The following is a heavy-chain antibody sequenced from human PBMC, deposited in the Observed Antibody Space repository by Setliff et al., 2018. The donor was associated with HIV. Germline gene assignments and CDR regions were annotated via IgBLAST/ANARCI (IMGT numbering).Heavy chain of an antibody. CDR2: IIPIFGST. J-gene: IGHJ2*01. CDR3: ARDDHYYDSGSFYSDWYFDL. D-gene: IGHD3-10*01. CDR1: GGTFSNYA. Sequence: SVKVSCKASGGTFSNYAISWVRQAPGQGLEWMGGIIPIFGSTKYAQKFQDRVTITADESTSTADMELSSLRSEDTAVYYCARDDHYYDSGSFYSDWYFDLWGRGTLVTSPQ. V-gene: IGHV1-69*13.